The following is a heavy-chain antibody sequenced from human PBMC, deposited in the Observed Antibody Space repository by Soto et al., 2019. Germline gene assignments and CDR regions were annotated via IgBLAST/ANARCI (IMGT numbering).Heavy chain of an antibody. CDR2: INPNSGGT. J-gene: IGHJ6*02. V-gene: IGHV1-2*02. D-gene: IGHD5-18*01. CDR3: ARTGYSYGPYGMDV. CDR1: GYTFTGYY. Sequence: ASVKVSCKASGYTFTGYYLHWVRQAPGQGLECMGWINPNSGGTKYAQKFQGRVAITADKSTSTAYMELSSLRSEDTAVYYCARTGYSYGPYGMDVWGQGTTVTVYS.